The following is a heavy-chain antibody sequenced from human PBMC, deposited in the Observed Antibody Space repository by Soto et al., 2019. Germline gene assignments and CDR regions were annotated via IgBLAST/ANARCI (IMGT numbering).Heavy chain of an antibody. Sequence: QVQLVQSGAEVTKPGSSVRVSCKASGGTFSSYAISWVRQAPGQGLEWMGGIITIFGTENYAQKCQGRVTITADEPTSTAYMELSNLRSEETAVYYCARDRIAGSKYYYGMHVWGQGTTVTVSS. CDR2: IITIFGTE. CDR3: ARDRIAGSKYYYGMHV. D-gene: IGHD6-13*01. J-gene: IGHJ6*02. CDR1: GGTFSSYA. V-gene: IGHV1-69*01.